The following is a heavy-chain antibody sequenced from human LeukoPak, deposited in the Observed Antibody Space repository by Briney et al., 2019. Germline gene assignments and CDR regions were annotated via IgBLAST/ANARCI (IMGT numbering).Heavy chain of an antibody. CDR2: FDAEDGET. Sequence: GASVTVSCKVSGYTLTELSMHWVRQAPGKGLEWMGGFDAEDGETIYAQKFQGRVTMTEDTSTDTAYMELSSLRSEDTAVYYCATDPGYDNAFDYWGQGTLVTVSS. V-gene: IGHV1-24*01. CDR3: ATDPGYDNAFDY. J-gene: IGHJ4*02. D-gene: IGHD5-12*01. CDR1: GYTLTELS.